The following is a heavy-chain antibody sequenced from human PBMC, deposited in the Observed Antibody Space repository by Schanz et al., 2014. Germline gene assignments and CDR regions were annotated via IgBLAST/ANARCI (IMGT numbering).Heavy chain of an antibody. CDR3: ARDERDLPRSLFVF. V-gene: IGHV4-4*02. Sequence: QLQLQESGPGLVKPSGTLSLTCAVSGGFISSINWWSWVRQSPGTGLEGIGKINNSGSTNYNPSLKSRVTISLDNSRSKVSRPLNAVTAADTAVYYCARDERDLPRSLFVFWGQGTLVIVSS. D-gene: IGHD2-2*01. CDR2: INNSGST. J-gene: IGHJ4*02. CDR1: GGFISSINW.